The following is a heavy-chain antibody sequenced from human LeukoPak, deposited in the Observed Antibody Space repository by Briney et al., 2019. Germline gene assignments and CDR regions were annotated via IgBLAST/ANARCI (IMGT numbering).Heavy chain of an antibody. CDR2: INAGNGNT. Sequence: EASVKVSCKASGYTFTSYAMHWVRQAPGQRLEWMGWINAGNGNTKYPQEFQGRVTITRDTSASTAYMELSSLRSEDMAVYYCAREGGYDYDFDYWGQGTLVTVSS. CDR1: GYTFTSYA. V-gene: IGHV1-3*03. D-gene: IGHD5-12*01. CDR3: AREGGYDYDFDY. J-gene: IGHJ4*02.